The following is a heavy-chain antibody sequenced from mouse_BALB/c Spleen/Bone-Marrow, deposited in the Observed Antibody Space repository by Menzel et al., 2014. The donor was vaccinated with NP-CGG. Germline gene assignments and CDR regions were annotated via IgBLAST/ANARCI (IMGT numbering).Heavy chain of an antibody. Sequence: VQLKDSGTVLARPGASVKMSCKASGYTFTSYWMHWVKQRPGQGLEWIGTIYPGNSDTTYNQKFKGMAKLTAVTSTSTAYMELSSLTNEDSAVYYCTTLARNYFDYWGQGTTLTVSS. J-gene: IGHJ2*01. V-gene: IGHV1-5*01. CDR3: TTLARNYFDY. CDR2: IYPGNSDT. CDR1: GYTFTSYW.